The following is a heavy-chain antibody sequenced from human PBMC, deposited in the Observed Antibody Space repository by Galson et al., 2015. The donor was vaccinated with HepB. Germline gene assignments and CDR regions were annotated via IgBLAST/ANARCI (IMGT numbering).Heavy chain of an antibody. Sequence: SLRLSCAASGLTFGDYTLSWVRQAPGKGLERVGFIRTKAYGGTTEYAASVKGRFSISRDDSKSIAYLQMNSRKTEDTAMYYCTRDRRPSRWFGDSDAFDIWGPGTMVTVSS. CDR2: IRTKAYGGTT. V-gene: IGHV3-49*04. CDR3: TRDRRPSRWFGDSDAFDI. D-gene: IGHD3-10*01. J-gene: IGHJ3*02. CDR1: GLTFGDYT.